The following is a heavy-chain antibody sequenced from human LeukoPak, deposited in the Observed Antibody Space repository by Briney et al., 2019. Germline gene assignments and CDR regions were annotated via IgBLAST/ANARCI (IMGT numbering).Heavy chain of an antibody. Sequence: ASVKVSCKASGYTFTSYGISWVRQAPGQGLEWMGWISAYNGNTNYAQKLQGRVTMTTDTSTSTAYMELRSLRSDDTAVYYCARVYYDSSGYYYDYYFDYWGQGTLVTVSS. CDR3: ARVYYDSSGYYYDYYFDY. D-gene: IGHD3-22*01. CDR2: ISAYNGNT. V-gene: IGHV1-18*01. CDR1: GYTFTSYG. J-gene: IGHJ4*02.